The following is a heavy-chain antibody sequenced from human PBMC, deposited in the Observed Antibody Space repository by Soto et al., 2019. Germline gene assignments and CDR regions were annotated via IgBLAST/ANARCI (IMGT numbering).Heavy chain of an antibody. Sequence: GGSLRLSCAASGFTVSSNYMSWVRQAPGKGLEWVSVIHSGGSTYYADSVKGRFTISRDNSKNTMYLQMNSLRAEDTAVYYCARTRGYSYGYYFDHWGHGTLVTVSS. V-gene: IGHV3-53*01. CDR2: IHSGGST. J-gene: IGHJ4*01. D-gene: IGHD5-18*01. CDR1: GFTVSSNY. CDR3: ARTRGYSYGYYFDH.